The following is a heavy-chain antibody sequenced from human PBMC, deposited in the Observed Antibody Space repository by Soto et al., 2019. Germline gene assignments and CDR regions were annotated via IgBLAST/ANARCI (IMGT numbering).Heavy chain of an antibody. V-gene: IGHV1-18*01. CDR3: ARGRYGDY. J-gene: IGHJ4*02. Sequence: QVHLVQSGAEVKKPGASVTVSCKASGYTFTSYGITWVRQAPGQGLEWMGWISAHNGNTDYAQKLQGRVIVTRDTSTSTAYMELRSRISADTAVYYCARGRYGDYWGQGALVHVSS. D-gene: IGHD1-1*01. CDR2: ISAHNGNT. CDR1: GYTFTSYG.